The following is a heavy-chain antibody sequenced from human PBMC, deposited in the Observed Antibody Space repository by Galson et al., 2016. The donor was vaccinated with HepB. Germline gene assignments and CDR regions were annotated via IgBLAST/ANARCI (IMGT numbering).Heavy chain of an antibody. J-gene: IGHJ4*01. CDR1: GFTFSDYA. Sequence: SLRLSCAASGFTFSDYAMTWVRQAPGQGLEWVSAISSSGRSTFYAASVKGRFIISRDNSGSTVTLHMTNLRPEDSAVYYCAKDRDSVVATAIGKTPCDYWGQGALVTVSS. CDR2: ISSSGRST. D-gene: IGHD2-21*02. CDR3: AKDRDSVVATAIGKTPCDY. V-gene: IGHV3-23*01.